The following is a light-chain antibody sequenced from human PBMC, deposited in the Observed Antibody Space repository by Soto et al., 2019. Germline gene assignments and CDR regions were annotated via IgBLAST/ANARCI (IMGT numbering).Light chain of an antibody. J-gene: IGKJ5*01. Sequence: TQSPSSLSASEGDRVTLTCRASQDIASYLAWYQQKPGQAPRLLIYGASSRATGIPDRFSGSGSGTDFTLTISRLEPEDFAVYYCQQYGSSPTFGQGTRLEIK. V-gene: IGKV3-20*01. CDR3: QQYGSSPT. CDR2: GAS. CDR1: QDIASY.